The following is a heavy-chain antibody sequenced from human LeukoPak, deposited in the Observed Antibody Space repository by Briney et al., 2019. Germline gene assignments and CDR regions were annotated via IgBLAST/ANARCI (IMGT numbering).Heavy chain of an antibody. J-gene: IGHJ4*02. D-gene: IGHD1-26*01. CDR3: ARDDELLFDY. CDR1: GYSISSGYY. CDR2: IYHSGST. V-gene: IGHV4-38-2*02. Sequence: NSSETLSLTCTVSGYSISSGYYWGWIPQPPGKGLEWIGSIYHSGSTNYNPSLKSRVTISVEKSKNQFSLKLSSVTAADTAVYYCARDDELLFDYWGQGTLVTVCS.